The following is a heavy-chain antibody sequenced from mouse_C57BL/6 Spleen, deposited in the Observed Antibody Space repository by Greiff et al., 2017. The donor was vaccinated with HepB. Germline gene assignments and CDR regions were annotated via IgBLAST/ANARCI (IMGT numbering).Heavy chain of an antibody. V-gene: IGHV1-26*01. D-gene: IGHD2-4*01. CDR2: INPNNGGT. CDR3: ARGYDYDYFDY. CDR1: GYTFTDYY. J-gene: IGHJ2*01. Sequence: VQLQQSGPELVKPGASVKISCKASGYTFTDYYMNWVKQSHGKSLEWIGDINPNNGGTSYNQKFKGKATLTVDKSSSTAYMELRSLTSEDSAVYYCARGYDYDYFDYWGQGTTLTVSS.